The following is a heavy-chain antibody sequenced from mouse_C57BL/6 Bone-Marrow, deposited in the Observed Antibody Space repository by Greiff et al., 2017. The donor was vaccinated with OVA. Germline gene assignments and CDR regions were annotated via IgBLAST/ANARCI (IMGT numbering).Heavy chain of an antibody. CDR3: AREDEFGDYCDY. CDR2: INPGSGGT. CDR1: GYAFTNYL. V-gene: IGHV1-54*01. Sequence: QVQLQQSGAELVRPGTSVKVSCKASGYAFTNYLIEWVKQRPGQGLEGIGVINPGSGGTNYNEKFKGKATLTADKSSSTAYMQLSSLTSEDSAVYFCAREDEFGDYCDYWGQGTTLTVSS. J-gene: IGHJ2*01.